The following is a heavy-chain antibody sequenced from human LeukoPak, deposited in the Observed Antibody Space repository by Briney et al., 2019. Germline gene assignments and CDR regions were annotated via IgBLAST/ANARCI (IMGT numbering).Heavy chain of an antibody. CDR1: GYTFTTYL. CDR3: PRDPANGRPDPYEI. CDR2: LPPVPGGT. J-gene: IGHJ3*02. Sequence: ASVKVFCKASGYTFTTYLIHWVRQAPGQGLEWMGELPPVPGGTNYAQKFQGRVTMTRDTSTSTDDLDLGSLTPEDTAVYFWPRDPANGRPDPYEIWGQRQESPSLQ. D-gene: IGHD1-26*01. V-gene: IGHV1-46*01.